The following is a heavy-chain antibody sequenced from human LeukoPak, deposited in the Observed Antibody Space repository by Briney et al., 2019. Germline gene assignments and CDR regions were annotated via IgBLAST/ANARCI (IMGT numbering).Heavy chain of an antibody. CDR3: ARPLSAYYYGMDV. D-gene: IGHD1-26*01. J-gene: IGHJ6*02. CDR1: GFTDSSNY. Sequence: GGSLRLSCAASGFTDSSNYMSWVRQAPGKGLEWVSVIYSGGSAYYADSVKGRFTISRHNSKNTLYLQMNSLRAEDTAVYYCARPLSAYYYGMDVSGQGTTVTVSS. CDR2: IYSGGSA. V-gene: IGHV3-53*04.